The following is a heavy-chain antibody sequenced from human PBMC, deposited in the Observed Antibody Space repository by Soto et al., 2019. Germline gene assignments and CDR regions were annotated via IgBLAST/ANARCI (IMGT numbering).Heavy chain of an antibody. D-gene: IGHD6-6*01. J-gene: IGHJ4*02. V-gene: IGHV1-24*01. Sequence: GASVKVSCKVSGYTLTELSMHWVRQAPGKGLEWMGGFDPEDGETIYAQKFQGRVTMTEDTSTDTAYMELSSLRSEDTAVYYCASGWQQLVPFDYWGQGTLVTASS. CDR1: GYTLTELS. CDR3: ASGWQQLVPFDY. CDR2: FDPEDGET.